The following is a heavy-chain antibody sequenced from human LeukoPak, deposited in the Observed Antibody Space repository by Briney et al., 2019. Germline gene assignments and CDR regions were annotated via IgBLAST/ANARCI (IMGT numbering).Heavy chain of an antibody. J-gene: IGHJ4*02. V-gene: IGHV2-70*11. CDR2: IDWDDDT. CDR3: ARTSYSSSSVFFDY. D-gene: IGHD6-6*01. Sequence: QSGPTLVKPAQTLTLTCSFSGFSLSTSGMCVSWIRQPPGKALEWLARIDWDDDTYYSTSLQTRLTISKDTSKNLVVLTMINMDPVDTATYYCARTSYSSSSVFFDYWGQGTLVTVSS. CDR1: GFSLSTSGMC.